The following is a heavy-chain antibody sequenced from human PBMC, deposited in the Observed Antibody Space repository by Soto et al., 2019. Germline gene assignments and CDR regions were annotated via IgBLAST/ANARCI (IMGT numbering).Heavy chain of an antibody. V-gene: IGHV3-72*01. J-gene: IGHJ3*02. CDR3: AWISNNWHNAFDI. CDR2: SRDKVNSYTT. Sequence: GGSLRLSCAASGFTVSSKYMSWVRQAPGKGLEWIGRSRDKVNSYTTEYAASVKGRFTVSRDDSKNSLYLQMNSLKTEDTAVYYCAWISNNWHNAFDIWGQGTMVTVSS. D-gene: IGHD1-1*01. CDR1: GFTVSSKY.